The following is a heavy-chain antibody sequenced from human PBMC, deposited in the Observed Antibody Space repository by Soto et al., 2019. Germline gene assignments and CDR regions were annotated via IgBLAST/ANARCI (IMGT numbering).Heavy chain of an antibody. Sequence: TGGSLRLSCAASGFTFSRYAMSWVRQAPGKGLEWVAVIWYDGSNKYYADSVKGRFTISRDNSKNTLYLQMNSLRAEDTAVYYCASGPIAVADPPDYWGQGTLVTVSS. D-gene: IGHD6-19*01. J-gene: IGHJ4*02. CDR1: GFTFSRYA. V-gene: IGHV3-33*07. CDR2: IWYDGSNK. CDR3: ASGPIAVADPPDY.